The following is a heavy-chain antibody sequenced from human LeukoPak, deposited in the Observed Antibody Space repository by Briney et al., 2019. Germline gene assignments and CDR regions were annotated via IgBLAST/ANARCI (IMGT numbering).Heavy chain of an antibody. J-gene: IGHJ4*02. V-gene: IGHV3-30*18. Sequence: GGSLRLSCAASGFTFSSYGMHWVRQAPGKGLEWVAVISYDGSNKYYAGSVKGRFTISRDNSKNTLYLQMNSLRAEDTAVYYCAKDAYGSGSHAGYWGQGTLVTVSS. D-gene: IGHD3-10*01. CDR1: GFTFSSYG. CDR3: AKDAYGSGSHAGY. CDR2: ISYDGSNK.